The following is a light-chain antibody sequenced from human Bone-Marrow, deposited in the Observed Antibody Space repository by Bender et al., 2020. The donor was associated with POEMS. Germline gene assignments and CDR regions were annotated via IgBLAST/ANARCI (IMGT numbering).Light chain of an antibody. V-gene: IGLV2-8*01. Sequence: QSVLTQPPSASGSPGQSVTISCTGTSSDVGGYNYVSWYQQHPGKAPKLMIYEVNERPSGVPDRFSGSKSGNTATLTISRVDAGDEADYYCQKWDSSSDQMWVFGGGTKLTVL. CDR3: QKWDSSSDQMWV. CDR1: SSDVGGYNY. J-gene: IGLJ3*02. CDR2: EVN.